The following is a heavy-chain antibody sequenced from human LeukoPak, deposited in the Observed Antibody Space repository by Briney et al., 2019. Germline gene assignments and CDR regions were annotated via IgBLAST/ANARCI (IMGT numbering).Heavy chain of an antibody. CDR3: ARRTTGTDADAFDI. V-gene: IGHV4-39*01. D-gene: IGHD1-1*01. Sequence: SETLSLTCTVSGGSISSSSYYWGWLRQPPGTGLEWIGSIYYSGSTYYNPSLKSRVTISVDTSKNQFSLKLSSVTAADTAFYYCARRTTGTDADAFDIWGQGTMVTVSS. CDR1: GGSISSSSYY. J-gene: IGHJ3*02. CDR2: IYYSGST.